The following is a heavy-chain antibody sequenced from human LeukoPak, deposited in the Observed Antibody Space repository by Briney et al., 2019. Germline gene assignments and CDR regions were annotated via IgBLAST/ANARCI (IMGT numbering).Heavy chain of an antibody. CDR1: GYTFTSYG. J-gene: IGHJ5*02. CDR2: ISAYNGNT. D-gene: IGHD3-22*01. V-gene: IGHV1-18*01. CDR3: ARGPYYYDSSGYYYGYWFDP. Sequence: ASVKVSCKASGYTFTSYGISWVRQAPGQGLEWMGWISAYNGNTNYAQKLQGRVTMTTDTSTSIAYMELRSLRSDDTAVYYCARGPYYYDSSGYYYGYWFDPWGQGTLVTVSS.